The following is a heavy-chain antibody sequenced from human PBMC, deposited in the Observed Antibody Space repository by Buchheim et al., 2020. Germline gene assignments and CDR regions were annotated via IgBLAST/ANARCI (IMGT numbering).Heavy chain of an antibody. Sequence: EVQLVESGGGLVQPGGSLRLSCAASGFTFSASWMSWLRQAPGKGLEWVANIKEDGSEKYHVDSVKGRFIISRDNAKNSLYLEMDSLRVDDTAVYYCARDYSSGRDYWGQGTL. CDR3: ARDYSSGRDY. D-gene: IGHD6-19*01. J-gene: IGHJ4*02. V-gene: IGHV3-7*01. CDR2: IKEDGSEK. CDR1: GFTFSASW.